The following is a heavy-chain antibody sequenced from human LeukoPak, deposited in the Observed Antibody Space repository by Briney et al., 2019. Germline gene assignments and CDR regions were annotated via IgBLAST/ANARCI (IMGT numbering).Heavy chain of an antibody. J-gene: IGHJ4*02. CDR2: ISWNGGST. V-gene: IGHV3-9*01. CDR3: AKDPRYDILAGFIYYFDY. Sequence: QPGRSLRLSCAASGFTFDDYAMHWVRQAPGKGLEWVSGISWNGGSTGYADSVKGRFTISRDNATNSLYLQMNSLRAEDTALYYCAKDPRYDILAGFIYYFDYWGQGNLVTVSS. D-gene: IGHD3-9*01. CDR1: GFTFDDYA.